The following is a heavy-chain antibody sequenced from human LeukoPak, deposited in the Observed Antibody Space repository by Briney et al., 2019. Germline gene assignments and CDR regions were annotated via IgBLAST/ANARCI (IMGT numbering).Heavy chain of an antibody. CDR3: ARVPPGIAAAGTYYYYYYYMDV. V-gene: IGHV4-59*01. CDR1: GGSISSYY. CDR2: IYYSGST. J-gene: IGHJ6*03. Sequence: SETLSLTCTVSGGSISSYYWSWIRQPPGKGLEWIGYIYYSGSTNYNPSLKSRVTISVDTSKNQFSLKLSPVTAADTAVYYCARVPPGIAAAGTYYYYYYYMDVWGKGTTVTISS. D-gene: IGHD6-13*01.